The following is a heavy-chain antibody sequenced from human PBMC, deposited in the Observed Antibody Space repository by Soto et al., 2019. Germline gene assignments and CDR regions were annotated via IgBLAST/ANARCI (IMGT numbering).Heavy chain of an antibody. V-gene: IGHV3-23*01. Sequence: PGGSLRLSCAASGFTFSSYAMSWVRQAPEKGLEWVSAISGSGGSTYYADSVKGRFTISRDNSKNTLYLQMNSLRAEDTAVYYCAKDASTYYDFWSGYYHFAYWGQGTLVTVSS. CDR1: GFTFSSYA. CDR2: ISGSGGST. J-gene: IGHJ4*02. CDR3: AKDASTYYDFWSGYYHFAY. D-gene: IGHD3-3*01.